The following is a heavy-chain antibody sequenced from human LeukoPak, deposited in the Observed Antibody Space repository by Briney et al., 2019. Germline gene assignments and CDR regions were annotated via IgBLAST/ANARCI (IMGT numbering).Heavy chain of an antibody. D-gene: IGHD6-19*01. J-gene: IGHJ4*02. CDR1: GFAFSNYA. CDR2: INGSGGGT. Sequence: GGSLRLSCAASGFAFSNYAMSWVRQAPGKGLEWVSVINGSGGGTYSADSVKGRFTISRDNSKNTLYLQMSSLRTEDTALYYCAKTTRSGWNEDYWGQGTLVIVSS. V-gene: IGHV3-23*01. CDR3: AKTTRSGWNEDY.